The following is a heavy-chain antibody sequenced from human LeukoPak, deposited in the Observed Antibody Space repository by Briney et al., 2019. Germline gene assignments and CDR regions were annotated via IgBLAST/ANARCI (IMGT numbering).Heavy chain of an antibody. CDR2: IYCSGST. J-gene: IGHJ4*02. CDR1: GGSIISYY. CDR3: ARVGGFGYYFDY. Sequence: SETLSLTCTVSGGSIISYYWSWIRQPPGKGLEWIGYIYCSGSTNYDPSLKSRVTISVDTSKNQFSLKLSSVTAADTAVYYCARVGGFGYYFDYWGQGTLVTVSS. D-gene: IGHD3-10*01. V-gene: IGHV4-59*01.